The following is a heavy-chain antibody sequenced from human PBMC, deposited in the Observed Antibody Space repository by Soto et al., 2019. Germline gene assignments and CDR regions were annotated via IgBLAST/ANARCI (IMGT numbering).Heavy chain of an antibody. CDR3: ASLIVAPGLFDS. Sequence: GGSLRLSCAASGFTVSSTYMSWVRQGPGKGLEWVSVIYSAGSTYYANSVKGRFTISRDNSRNTLYLQMNSLRPEDTAVYYCASLIVAPGLFDSWGQGTMVTVSS. CDR1: GFTVSSTY. CDR2: IYSAGST. J-gene: IGHJ4*02. D-gene: IGHD5-12*01. V-gene: IGHV3-66*01.